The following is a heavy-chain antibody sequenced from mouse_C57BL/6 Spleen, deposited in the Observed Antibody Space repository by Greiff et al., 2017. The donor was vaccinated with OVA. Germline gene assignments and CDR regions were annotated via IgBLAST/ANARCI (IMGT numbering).Heavy chain of an antibody. J-gene: IGHJ2*01. CDR2: ISSGGSYT. V-gene: IGHV5-6*01. Sequence: EVQLVESGGDLVKPGGSLKLSCAASGFTFSSYGMSWVRQTPDKRLEWVATISSGGSYTYYPDSVKGRFTISRDNAKNTLYLQMSSLKSEDTAMYYCARQGYDGYYNYFDYWGQGTTLTVSS. CDR1: GFTFSSYG. D-gene: IGHD2-3*01. CDR3: ARQGYDGYYNYFDY.